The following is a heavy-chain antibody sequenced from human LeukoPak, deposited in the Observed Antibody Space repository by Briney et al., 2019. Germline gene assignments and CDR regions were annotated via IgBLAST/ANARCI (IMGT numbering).Heavy chain of an antibody. CDR3: AVVVPAATLDY. CDR2: MSSSSSYI. J-gene: IGHJ4*02. Sequence: GGSLRLSCAASGFTFSSYSMNWVRQAPGKGLEWVSSMSSSSSYIYYADSVKGRFTISRDNAKNSLYLQMNSLRAEDTAVYYCAVVVPAATLDYWGQGTLVTVSS. D-gene: IGHD2-2*01. V-gene: IGHV3-21*01. CDR1: GFTFSSYS.